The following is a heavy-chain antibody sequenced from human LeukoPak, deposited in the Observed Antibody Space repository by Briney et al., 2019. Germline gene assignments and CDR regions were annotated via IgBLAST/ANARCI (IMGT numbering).Heavy chain of an antibody. J-gene: IGHJ4*02. V-gene: IGHV3-48*03. Sequence: PGGSLRLSCAASGFTFSSYEMSWVRQAPGKGLEWVSYISSSGSTIYYADSVKGRFTISRDNAKNSLYLQMNSLRAEDTAVYYCARPPRGIAATDYYFDYWGQGTLVTVSS. CDR1: GFTFSSYE. D-gene: IGHD2-15*01. CDR2: ISSSGSTI. CDR3: ARPPRGIAATDYYFDY.